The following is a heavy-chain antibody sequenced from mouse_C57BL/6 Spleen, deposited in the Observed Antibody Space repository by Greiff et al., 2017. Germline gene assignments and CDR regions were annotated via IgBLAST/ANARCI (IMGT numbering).Heavy chain of an antibody. CDR3: ARRNWYYYGSSSYAMDD. Sequence: VQLQQSGPELVKPGASVKIPCKASGYTFTDYNMDWVKQSHGKSLEWIGDINPNNGGTIYNQKFKGKATLTVDKSSSTAYMELRSLTSEDTAVYYCARRNWYYYGSSSYAMDDWGQGTSVTVAS. J-gene: IGHJ4*01. D-gene: IGHD1-1*01. V-gene: IGHV1-18*01. CDR1: GYTFTDYN. CDR2: INPNNGGT.